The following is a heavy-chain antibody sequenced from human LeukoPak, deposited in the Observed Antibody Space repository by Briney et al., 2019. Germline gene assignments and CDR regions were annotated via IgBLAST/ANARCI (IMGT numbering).Heavy chain of an antibody. D-gene: IGHD6-13*01. CDR1: GFTFSSYG. CDR3: AKGHMSSSWYITPYFDY. Sequence: GGSLGLSCAASGFTFSSYGMHWVRQAPGKGLEWVAVISYDGSNKYYTDSVKGRFTISRDNSKNTLYLQMNSLRAEDTAVYYCAKGHMSSSWYITPYFDYWGQGTLVTVSS. CDR2: ISYDGSNK. V-gene: IGHV3-30*18. J-gene: IGHJ4*02.